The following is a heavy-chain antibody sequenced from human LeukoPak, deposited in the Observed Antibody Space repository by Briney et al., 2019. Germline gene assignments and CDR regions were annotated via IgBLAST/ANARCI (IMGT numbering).Heavy chain of an antibody. V-gene: IGHV3-23*01. CDR3: AKGTTLIAGDYFDQ. CDR2: ISGGGEST. CDR1: GFTFSFHA. Sequence: GGSLRLSCTASGFTFSFHAMAWVRQAPGKGLEWVSGISGGGESTLYADSVTGRFTISRDNSKNTLYLQTSSLRAEDTAIYYCAKGTTLIAGDYFDQWGQGTLVTVSS. J-gene: IGHJ4*02. D-gene: IGHD3-22*01.